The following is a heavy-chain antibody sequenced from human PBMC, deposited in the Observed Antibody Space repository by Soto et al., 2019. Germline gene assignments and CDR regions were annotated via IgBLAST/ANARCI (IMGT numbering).Heavy chain of an antibody. CDR1: GYPVTAYY. CDR3: ARGGGVGVAGSAAFDM. V-gene: IGHV1-2*02. J-gene: IGHJ3*02. Sequence: QLHLVHSGAVVKKPGASVTVSCSASGYPVTAYYMHWVRQAPGRGLEWMGGINPATGAAKYKQTFQGRVTMTRDTSTSTVFMELSGLTSGDTAVFYCARGGGVGVAGSAAFDMWGQGTLVTVSS. D-gene: IGHD3-3*01. CDR2: INPATGAA.